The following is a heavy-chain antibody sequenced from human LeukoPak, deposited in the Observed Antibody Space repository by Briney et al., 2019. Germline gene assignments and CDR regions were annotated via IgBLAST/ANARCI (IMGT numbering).Heavy chain of an antibody. Sequence: PGGSLRLSCAASGFTFSSYGMHWVRQAPGKGLEWVAVISYDGSNKYYADSVKGRLTISRDNSKNTLYLQMNSLRAEDTAIYYCVKHPSYYYDSSGSETEFDYWGQGTLVTVSS. CDR2: ISYDGSNK. V-gene: IGHV3-30*18. CDR3: VKHPSYYYDSSGSETEFDY. D-gene: IGHD3-22*01. CDR1: GFTFSSYG. J-gene: IGHJ4*02.